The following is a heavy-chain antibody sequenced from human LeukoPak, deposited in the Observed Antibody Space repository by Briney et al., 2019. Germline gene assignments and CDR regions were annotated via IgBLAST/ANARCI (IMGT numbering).Heavy chain of an antibody. J-gene: IGHJ4*02. CDR1: GGSFSGYY. CDR3: ARGPKVRRFIAAAGHLDY. D-gene: IGHD6-13*01. CDR2: INHSGST. Sequence: SETLSLTCAVYGGSFSGYYWSWIRQPPGKGLEWIGEINHSGSTNYNPSLKSRVTISVDTSKNQFSLKLSSVTAADTAVYYCARGPKVRRFIAAAGHLDYWGQGTLVTVFS. V-gene: IGHV4-34*01.